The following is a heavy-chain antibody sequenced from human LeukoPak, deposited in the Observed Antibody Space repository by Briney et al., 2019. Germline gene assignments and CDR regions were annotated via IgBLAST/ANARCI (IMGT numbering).Heavy chain of an antibody. CDR2: IYYSGST. V-gene: IGHV4-30-4*08. CDR1: GGSISSGDYY. Sequence: SETLSLTCTVSGGSISSGDYYWSWIRQPPGKGLEWIGYIYYSGSTYYNPSLKSRVTISVDTSKNQFSLKLSSVTAADTAVYYCARPAWDIVVVPAAKNDAFDIWGQGTMVTVSS. D-gene: IGHD2-2*01. CDR3: ARPAWDIVVVPAAKNDAFDI. J-gene: IGHJ3*02.